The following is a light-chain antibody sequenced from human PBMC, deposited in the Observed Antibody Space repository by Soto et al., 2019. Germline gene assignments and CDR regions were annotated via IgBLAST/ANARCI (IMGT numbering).Light chain of an antibody. V-gene: IGKV3D-15*01. CDR1: QSVSGN. CDR2: GAF. J-gene: IGKJ1*01. CDR3: QQYNNWPPT. Sequence: EIVMTQSPATLSVSQGERAPLSCRASQSVSGNLAWYQQKPGQAPRLLIYGAFTRATGIPARFSGSGSGTEFTLTISSLQSEDFAVYYCQQYNNWPPTFGQGTKVEIK.